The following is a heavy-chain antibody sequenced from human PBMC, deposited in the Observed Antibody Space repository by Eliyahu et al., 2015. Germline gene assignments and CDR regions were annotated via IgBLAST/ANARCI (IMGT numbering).Heavy chain of an antibody. J-gene: IGHJ4*02. D-gene: IGHD3-10*01. CDR2: ISSSSSTI. CDR3: ARDFAARSGYFDY. V-gene: IGHV3-48*04. CDR1: GFTFSSYW. Sequence: EVQLVESGGGLVQPGGSLXLSCAASGFTFSSYWLXWVRQXPGEGLGWVSSISSSSSTIYSADXVKGRFTISRDNAKSSLYLQMNSLRAEDTAVYYCARDFAARSGYFDYWGQGTLVTVSS.